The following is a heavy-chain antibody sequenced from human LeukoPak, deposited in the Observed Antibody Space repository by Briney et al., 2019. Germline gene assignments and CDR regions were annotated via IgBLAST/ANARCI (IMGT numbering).Heavy chain of an antibody. Sequence: SETLSLTCTVSGGSISSSSYYWGWIRQPPGKGLEWIGSIYYSGSTYYNPSLKSRVTISVDTSKNQFSLKLNSVTPEDTAVYYCARGPSGYDPFPDYWGQGTLVTVSS. CDR2: IYYSGST. CDR1: GGSISSSSYY. D-gene: IGHD5-12*01. V-gene: IGHV4-39*01. CDR3: ARGPSGYDPFPDY. J-gene: IGHJ4*02.